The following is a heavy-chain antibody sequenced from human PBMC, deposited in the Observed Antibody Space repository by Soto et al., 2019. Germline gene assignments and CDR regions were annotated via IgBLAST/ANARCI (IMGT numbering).Heavy chain of an antibody. CDR3: AKAPPFYYYDQREVGMDV. D-gene: IGHD3-22*01. V-gene: IGHV3-30*18. Sequence: QVQLVESGGGVVQPGRSLRLSCAASGFTFSSYGMHWVRQAPGKGLEWVAVISYDGSNKYYADSVKGRFTISRDNSKNTLYLQMNSLRAEDTAVYYCAKAPPFYYYDQREVGMDVWGQGTTVTVSS. CDR2: ISYDGSNK. J-gene: IGHJ6*02. CDR1: GFTFSSYG.